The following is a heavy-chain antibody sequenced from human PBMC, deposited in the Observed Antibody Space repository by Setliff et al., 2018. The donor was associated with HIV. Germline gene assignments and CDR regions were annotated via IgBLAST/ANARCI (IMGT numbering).Heavy chain of an antibody. CDR3: LRGDARDY. D-gene: IGHD3-10*01. V-gene: IGHV3-21*06. CDR2: ITRSGDYM. J-gene: IGHJ4*02. Sequence: GGSLRLSCAASGFTFSNYAMSWVRQAPGKGLEWISSITRSGDYMYYADSVKGRFTISRDNAKNLLYLQMNTLRADDTAVYYCLRGDARDYWGQGTLVTVSS. CDR1: GFTFSNYA.